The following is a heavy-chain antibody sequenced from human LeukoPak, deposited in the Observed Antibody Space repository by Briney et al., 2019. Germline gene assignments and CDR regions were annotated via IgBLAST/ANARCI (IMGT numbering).Heavy chain of an antibody. J-gene: IGHJ4*02. Sequence: SETLTLTCSVSGGSISSLYWSWIRQPPGKGLEWMGYIYYTGSTNYNPSLKSRVTTFLDMSKNKFSFIQIYITAADTTGYYCARHRAYSSASPFDYWGQGTLVTVSS. CDR3: ARHRAYSSASPFDY. D-gene: IGHD6-6*01. CDR1: GGSISSLY. V-gene: IGHV4-59*08. CDR2: IYYTGST.